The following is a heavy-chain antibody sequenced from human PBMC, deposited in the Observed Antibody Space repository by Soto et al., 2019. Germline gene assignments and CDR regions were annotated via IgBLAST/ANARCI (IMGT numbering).Heavy chain of an antibody. CDR1: GCSISSYY. V-gene: IGHV4-59*01. J-gene: IGHJ4*02. Sequence: SETLSLTCTVSGCSISSYYWSWIRQPPGKGLEWIGYIYYSGSTNYNPSLKSRVTISVGTSKNQFSLKLSSVTAADTAVYYCAASVGYYDSSGYFIYWGQGTLVTVSS. CDR2: IYYSGST. CDR3: AASVGYYDSSGYFIY. D-gene: IGHD3-22*01.